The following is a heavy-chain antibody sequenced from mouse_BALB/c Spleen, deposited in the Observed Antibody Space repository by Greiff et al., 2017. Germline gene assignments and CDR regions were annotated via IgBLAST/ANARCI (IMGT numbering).Heavy chain of an antibody. CDR3: ARLVDGPFAY. V-gene: IGHV5-9-3*01. Sequence: EVKLVESGGGLVKPGGSLKLSCAASGFTFSSYAMSWVRQTPEKRLEWVATISSGGSYTYYPDSVKGRFTISRDNAKNTLYLQMSSLRSEDTAMYYCARLVDGPFAYWGQGTLVTVSA. CDR2: ISSGGSYT. J-gene: IGHJ3*01. CDR1: GFTFSSYA. D-gene: IGHD1-3*01.